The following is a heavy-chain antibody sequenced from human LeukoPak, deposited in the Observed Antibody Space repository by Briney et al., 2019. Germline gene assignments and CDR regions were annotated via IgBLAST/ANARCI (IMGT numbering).Heavy chain of an antibody. V-gene: IGHV3-23*01. Sequence: PGGSLRLSCAGSGFTFSSYAMSWVRQAPGKGLEWVSSISGSEGFTYSADSVKSRFTISRDNSKNTLYLQMNSLRAEDTAVYYCAKDVSYGHRGPWYFDSWGQGTLVTVSS. CDR2: ISGSEGFT. J-gene: IGHJ4*02. CDR3: AKDVSYGHRGPWYFDS. CDR1: GFTFSSYA. D-gene: IGHD5-18*01.